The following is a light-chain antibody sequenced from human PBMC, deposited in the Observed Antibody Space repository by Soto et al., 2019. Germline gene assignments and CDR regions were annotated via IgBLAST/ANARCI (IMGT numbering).Light chain of an antibody. CDR1: RSLVYSDGNSY. CDR2: TTS. Sequence: DVVMTQSPLSLPVTLGQPASISCRASRSLVYSDGNSYLSWYHQRPGQSPRRLIYTTSNRASGVPDRFIGSGSGTDSTLEISRVEAEDIGIYYCMQGTHWPPYTFGQGTKLEIK. CDR3: MQGTHWPPYT. V-gene: IGKV2-30*01. J-gene: IGKJ2*01.